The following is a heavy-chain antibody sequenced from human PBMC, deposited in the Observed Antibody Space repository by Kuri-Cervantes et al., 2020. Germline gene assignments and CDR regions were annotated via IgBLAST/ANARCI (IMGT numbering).Heavy chain of an antibody. Sequence: SETLSLTCTVSGGSISSGDFYWSWIRQPPGKGLEWIGYIFYSGTTYYSPSLKSRVTISVDTSKNQFSLKLSSVTAADTAVYYCARFSDAFDIWGQGTMVT. D-gene: IGHD3-3*01. CDR1: GGSISSGDFY. V-gene: IGHV4-30-4*01. CDR3: ARFSDAFDI. CDR2: IFYSGTT. J-gene: IGHJ3*02.